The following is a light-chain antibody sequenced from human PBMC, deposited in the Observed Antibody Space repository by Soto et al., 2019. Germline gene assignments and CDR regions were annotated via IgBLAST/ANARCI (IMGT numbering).Light chain of an antibody. J-gene: IGKJ1*01. CDR2: DAS. V-gene: IGKV1-5*01. CDR1: QSISNC. Sequence: DIQMTQSPSTLAASVGDSVTITCRASQSISNCLAWYQQKPGKAPNLLICDASTLESGVPSRFRGSGSGTEFTLTITSLQPDDFATYYCQQYHTYSWTFGQGTKVDIK. CDR3: QQYHTYSWT.